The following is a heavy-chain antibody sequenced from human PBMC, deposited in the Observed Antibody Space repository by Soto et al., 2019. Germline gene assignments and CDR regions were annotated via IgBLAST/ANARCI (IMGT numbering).Heavy chain of an antibody. CDR1: GGSISSSSYY. CDR2: IYYRGST. V-gene: IGHV4-39*01. CDR3: ARHVLYSSSWYYYYGMDV. Sequence: SETLSLTCTVSGGSISSSSYYWGWIRQPPGKGLEWIGSIYYRGSTYYNPSLKSRITISIDTSKNQFSLKRSSVTAADTAVYYCARHVLYSSSWYYYYGMDVWGQGTTVTVSS. D-gene: IGHD6-13*01. J-gene: IGHJ6*02.